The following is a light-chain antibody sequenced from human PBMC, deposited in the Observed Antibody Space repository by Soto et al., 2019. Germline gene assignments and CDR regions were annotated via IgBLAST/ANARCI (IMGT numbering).Light chain of an antibody. Sequence: EIVMPQSTGTLSVSPGERATLSCRASQSVSSSYLAWYQQKPGQAPRLLIYGASSRATGIPDRFSGSGSETDFTLTITRLEPEDFAVYYCQQYSSSRTFGQGTKVDI. CDR2: GAS. J-gene: IGKJ1*01. CDR3: QQYSSSRT. CDR1: QSVSSSY. V-gene: IGKV3-20*01.